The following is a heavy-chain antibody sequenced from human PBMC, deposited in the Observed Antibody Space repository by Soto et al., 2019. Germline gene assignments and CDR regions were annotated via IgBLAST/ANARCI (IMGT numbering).Heavy chain of an antibody. D-gene: IGHD3-22*01. CDR2: IYYSGST. Sequence: ETLSLTCTVSGGSISSYYWSWIRQPPGKGLEWIGYIYYSGSTNYNPSLKSRVTISVDTSKNQFSLKLSSVTAADTAVYYCARGTYYYDSSGYYNWFDPWGQGTLVTVSS. V-gene: IGHV4-59*01. J-gene: IGHJ5*02. CDR3: ARGTYYYDSSGYYNWFDP. CDR1: GGSISSYY.